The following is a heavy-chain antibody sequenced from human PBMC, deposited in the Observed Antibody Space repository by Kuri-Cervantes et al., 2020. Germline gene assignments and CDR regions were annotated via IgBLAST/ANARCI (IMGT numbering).Heavy chain of an antibody. CDR3: AGEELGKHAFDI. J-gene: IGHJ3*02. Sequence: ASVKVSCKASGYTFTSYEINWVRQATGQGLEWMGWMNPNSGNTGYAQKFQGRVTMTRDTSTSTVYMELNSLRSEDTAVYYCAGEELGKHAFDIWGEGTMVTVSS. D-gene: IGHD7-27*01. CDR1: GYTFTSYE. CDR2: MNPNSGNT. V-gene: IGHV1-8*01.